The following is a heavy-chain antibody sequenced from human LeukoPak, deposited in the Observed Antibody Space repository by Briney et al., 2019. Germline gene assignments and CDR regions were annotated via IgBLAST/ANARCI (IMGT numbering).Heavy chain of an antibody. CDR1: GGSISNYY. Sequence: KPSETLSLTRTVSGGSISNYYWSWIRQTPGKGLEWIGYIYYSGSTNYNPSLKSRVTISVDTSKNQFSLKLSSVTAADTAVYYCARSPGRGAYFDYWGQGTLVTVSS. CDR2: IYYSGST. V-gene: IGHV4-59*01. D-gene: IGHD1-26*01. J-gene: IGHJ4*02. CDR3: ARSPGRGAYFDY.